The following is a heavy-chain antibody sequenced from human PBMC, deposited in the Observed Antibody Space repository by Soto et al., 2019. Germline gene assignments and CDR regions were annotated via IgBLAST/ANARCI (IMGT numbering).Heavy chain of an antibody. CDR1: GFTFSGYA. CDR2: ISGSGGST. J-gene: IGHJ6*02. D-gene: IGHD3-3*01. Sequence: GGSLRLSCAASGFTFSGYAMSWVRQAPGKGLEWVSAISGSGGSTYYADSVKGRFTISRDNSKNTLYLQMNSLRAEDTAVYYCAKAIWSGYDRGHYGMDVWGQGTTVTVSS. CDR3: AKAIWSGYDRGHYGMDV. V-gene: IGHV3-23*01.